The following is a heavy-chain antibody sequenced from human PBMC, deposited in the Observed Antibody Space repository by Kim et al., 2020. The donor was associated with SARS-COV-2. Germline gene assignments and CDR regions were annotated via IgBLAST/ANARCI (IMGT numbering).Heavy chain of an antibody. J-gene: IGHJ3*02. CDR3: ARRAIIGAFDI. Sequence: SETLSLTCTVSGGSISSGGYYWSWIRQHPGKGLEWIGYIYYSGSTYYNPSLKSRVTISVDTSKNQFSLKLSSVTAAGTAVYYCARRAIIGAFDIWGQGTMVTVSS. CDR1: GGSISSGGYY. D-gene: IGHD2-15*01. V-gene: IGHV4-31*03. CDR2: IYYSGST.